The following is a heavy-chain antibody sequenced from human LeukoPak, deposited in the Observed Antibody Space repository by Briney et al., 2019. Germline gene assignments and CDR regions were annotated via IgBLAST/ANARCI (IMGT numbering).Heavy chain of an antibody. J-gene: IGHJ4*02. Sequence: GGSLRLSCAASGFTFSSYAMSWVRQAPGKVLEWVSTISGSGGSTYYADSVKGRFTISRDNSKNTLYLQMNSLKTEDTAVYYCTTLVLPIDYWGQGTLVTVSS. V-gene: IGHV3-23*01. D-gene: IGHD3-10*01. CDR1: GFTFSSYA. CDR2: ISGSGGST. CDR3: TTLVLPIDY.